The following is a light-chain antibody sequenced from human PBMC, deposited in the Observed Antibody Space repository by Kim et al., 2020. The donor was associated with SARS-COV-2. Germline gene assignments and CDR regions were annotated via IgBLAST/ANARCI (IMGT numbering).Light chain of an antibody. Sequence: DIVMTQSPDSLPVSLGERATINCKSSQSVLYSSNNKSYLAWYQQKPGQPPRLLIYWASTRESGVPDRFSGSGSGTDFTLTISSLQAEDVAVYYCQQYYTTPYTFGQGTKLEI. CDR1: QSVLYSSNNKSY. CDR3: QQYYTTPYT. J-gene: IGKJ2*01. V-gene: IGKV4-1*01. CDR2: WAS.